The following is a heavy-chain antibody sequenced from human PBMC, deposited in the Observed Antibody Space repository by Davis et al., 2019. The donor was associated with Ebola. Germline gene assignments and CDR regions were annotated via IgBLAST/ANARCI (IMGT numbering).Heavy chain of an antibody. CDR3: ARELAVVYFDY. CDR1: GFTFSSYW. D-gene: IGHD6-19*01. J-gene: IGHJ4*02. CDR2: INTGGSRT. V-gene: IGHV3-74*01. Sequence: PGGSLRLSCAASGFTFSSYWIHWVRQAPGKGLVWVSRINTGGSRTRDADSVKGRFTISRDNAKNTLYLQMNSLRAEDTAVYYCARELAVVYFDYWGQGFLVTVSS.